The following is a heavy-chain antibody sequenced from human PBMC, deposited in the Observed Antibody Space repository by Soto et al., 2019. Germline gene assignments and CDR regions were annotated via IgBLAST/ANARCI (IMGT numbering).Heavy chain of an antibody. CDR1: GGSISSYY. V-gene: IGHV4-59*01. J-gene: IGHJ6*02. Sequence: SETLYLTSTVSGGSISSYYWSWLRQPPGKGLEWIGYIYYSGSTNYNPSLKSRVTISVDTSKNQFSLKLSSVTAADTAVYYCARLTPYDFWSGYYPLRFFYYGIDVWGQATTVTVSS. CDR3: ARLTPYDFWSGYYPLRFFYYGIDV. CDR2: IYYSGST. D-gene: IGHD3-3*01.